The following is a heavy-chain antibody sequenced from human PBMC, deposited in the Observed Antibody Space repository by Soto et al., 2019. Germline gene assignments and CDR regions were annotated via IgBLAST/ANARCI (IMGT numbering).Heavy chain of an antibody. Sequence: ASVKVSCKASGYTFTGYYMHWVRQAPGQGLEWMGWINPNSGGTNYAQKFQGWVTMTRDTSISTAYMELSRLRSDDTAVYYFARYQNRRNVLVPAAHYNWFDPWGQGTLVTVSS. CDR1: GYTFTGYY. D-gene: IGHD2-2*01. CDR3: ARYQNRRNVLVPAAHYNWFDP. CDR2: INPNSGGT. J-gene: IGHJ5*02. V-gene: IGHV1-2*04.